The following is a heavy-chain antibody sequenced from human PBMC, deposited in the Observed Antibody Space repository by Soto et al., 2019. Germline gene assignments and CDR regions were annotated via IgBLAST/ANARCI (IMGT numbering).Heavy chain of an antibody. V-gene: IGHV3-15*07. CDR1: GFTFNNAW. J-gene: IGHJ4*02. D-gene: IGHD4-4*01. Sequence: GGSLRLSCAASGFTFNNAWMNWVRQAPGKGLEWVGRVKTKTDGETTDYAAPAKGRFTISRDDSINTLYLQMNSLEIEDTAVYYCTXHGTNDYSTRYDYWGQGTLVTVSS. CDR2: VKTKTDGETT. CDR3: TXHGTNDYSTRYDY.